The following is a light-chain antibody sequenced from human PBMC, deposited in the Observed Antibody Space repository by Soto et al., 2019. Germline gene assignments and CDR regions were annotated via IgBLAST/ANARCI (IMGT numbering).Light chain of an antibody. J-gene: IGKJ5*01. CDR1: QNIVNW. CDR2: GAS. CDR3: QQYNTFSVT. V-gene: IGKV1-5*01. Sequence: DIQMTQSPSTLSQSVGDRVTITCRASQNIVNWLAWYQQKPGKAPKILIYGASTFERGVPSRFSGSGSGTEFTLTISNLQPDDFATYYCQQYNTFSVTFGQGTRLEIK.